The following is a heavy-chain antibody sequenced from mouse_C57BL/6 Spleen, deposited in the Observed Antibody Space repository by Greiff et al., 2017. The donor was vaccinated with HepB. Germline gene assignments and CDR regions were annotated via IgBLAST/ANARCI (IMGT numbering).Heavy chain of an antibody. CDR2: INPSTGGT. CDR1: GYSFTGYY. CDR3: ARDDYDVRIWFAY. D-gene: IGHD2-4*01. J-gene: IGHJ3*01. Sequence: EVQLQQSGPELVKPGASVKISCKASGYSFTGYYMNWVKQSPEKSLEWIGEINPSTGGTTYNQKFKAKATLTVDKSSSTAYMQLKSLTSEDSAVYYCARDDYDVRIWFAYWGQGTLVTVSA. V-gene: IGHV1-42*01.